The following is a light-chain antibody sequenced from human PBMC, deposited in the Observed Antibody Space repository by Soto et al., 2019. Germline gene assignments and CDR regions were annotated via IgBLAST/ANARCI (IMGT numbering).Light chain of an antibody. CDR2: DVS. J-gene: IGLJ1*01. V-gene: IGLV2-14*01. Sequence: QSVLTQPASVSGSPGQSITISCTETSSDVGGYNYVSWYQQHPGKAPKLMIYDVSNRPSGVSNRFSGSKSGNTAPLTISGLQAEDEADYYCSSYTSSSTLVFGTGTKVTVL. CDR3: SSYTSSSTLV. CDR1: SSDVGGYNY.